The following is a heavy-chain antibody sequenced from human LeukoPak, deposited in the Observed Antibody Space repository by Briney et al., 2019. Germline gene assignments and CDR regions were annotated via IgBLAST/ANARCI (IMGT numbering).Heavy chain of an antibody. V-gene: IGHV3-53*01. J-gene: IGHJ4*02. D-gene: IGHD4/OR15-4a*01. CDR1: GFTFSSYA. Sequence: GGSLRLSCAASGFTFSSYAMSWVRQAPGKGLEWVSFIYSGGNTYYADSVKGRFTISRDNSKNTFHLQMNSLRAEDTAVYYCARRAGAYSHPYDYWGQGTLVTVSS. CDR3: ARRAGAYSHPYDY. CDR2: IYSGGNT.